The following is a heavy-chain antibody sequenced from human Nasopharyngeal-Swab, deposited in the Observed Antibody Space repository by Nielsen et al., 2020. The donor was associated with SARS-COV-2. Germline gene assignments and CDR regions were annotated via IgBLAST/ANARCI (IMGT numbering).Heavy chain of an antibody. CDR1: GGSISSSNW. CDR3: ARESTDYDFWSGYYAYYYYYMDV. D-gene: IGHD3-3*01. J-gene: IGHJ6*03. CDR2: IYHSGST. V-gene: IGHV4-4*02. Sequence: SETLSLTCAVSGGSISSSNWWSWVRQPPGKGLEWIGEIYHSGSTNYNPSLKSRVTISVDKSKNQFSLKLSSVTAVDTAVYYCARESTDYDFWSGYYAYYYYYMDVWGKGTTVTVSS.